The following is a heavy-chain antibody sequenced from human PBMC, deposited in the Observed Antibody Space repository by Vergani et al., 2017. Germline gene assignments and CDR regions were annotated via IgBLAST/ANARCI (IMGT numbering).Heavy chain of an antibody. CDR3: ATKSCGTPGCQIGYFRE. CDR2: ISYDGTQK. D-gene: IGHD1-1*01. CDR1: GFTSSYYV. Sequence: QVHLVESGGGVVQPGRSLRLSCVVSGFTSSYYVMHWVRQAPGKGLEWVAVISYDGTQKYYADSVKGRFTISRDNSKSTLYLQMNSLRTEDTAVYYCATKSCGTPGCQIGYFREWGQGILVTVSS. J-gene: IGHJ1*01. V-gene: IGHV3-30*03.